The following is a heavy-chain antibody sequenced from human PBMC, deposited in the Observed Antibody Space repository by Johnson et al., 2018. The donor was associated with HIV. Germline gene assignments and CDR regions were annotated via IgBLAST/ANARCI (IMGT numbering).Heavy chain of an antibody. CDR1: GFTFSSYA. J-gene: IGHJ3*02. Sequence: LVESGGGLVQPGGSLRLSCAASGFTFSSYAMHWVRQAPGKGLEWVAVISYDGSNKYYADSVKGRFTISRDNSKNTLYLQMNSLRAEDTAVYYCARDVAATMIVVGGAYDAFDIWGQGTMVTVSS. V-gene: IGHV3-30*14. CDR2: ISYDGSNK. D-gene: IGHD3-22*01. CDR3: ARDVAATMIVVGGAYDAFDI.